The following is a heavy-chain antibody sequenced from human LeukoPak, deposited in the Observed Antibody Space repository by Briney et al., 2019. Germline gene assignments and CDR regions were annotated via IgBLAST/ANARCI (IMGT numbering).Heavy chain of an antibody. D-gene: IGHD2-21*02. J-gene: IGHJ4*02. CDR3: ARTIKDCGGDCYSYYFDY. Sequence: SETLSLTCAVYGGSFSGYYWSWIRQPPGKGLEWIGYIYYSGSTNYNPSLKSRVTISVDTSKNQFSLKLSSVTAADTAVYYCARTIKDCGGDCYSYYFDYWGQGTLVTVSS. V-gene: IGHV4-59*01. CDR2: IYYSGST. CDR1: GGSFSGYY.